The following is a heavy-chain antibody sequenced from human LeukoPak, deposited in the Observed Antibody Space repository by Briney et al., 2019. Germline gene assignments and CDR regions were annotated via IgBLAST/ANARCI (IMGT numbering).Heavy chain of an antibody. CDR2: LSNDGNNK. CDR3: ARDRSGWTFN. V-gene: IGHV3-30*04. D-gene: IGHD6-19*01. J-gene: IGHJ4*02. Sequence: GGSLRLSCAASGFTLSNYAMHGVRQAPAKGLEWVGILSNDGNNKYYGASVKGRFNISRDNSKNTLYLQMNSLRAEDTAVYYCARDRSGWTFNWGEGSLVTVSA. CDR1: GFTLSNYA.